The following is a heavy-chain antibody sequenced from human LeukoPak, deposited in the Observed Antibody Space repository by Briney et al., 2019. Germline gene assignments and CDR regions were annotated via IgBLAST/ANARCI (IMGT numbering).Heavy chain of an antibody. Sequence: GRSLRLSCAASGFTFSSYGMHWVRQAPGKGLEWVAVISYDGSNKYYADSVKGRFTISRDNAKNTLYLQMNSLRAEDTAVYYCARSYYDILTGYWVDDTFDIWGQGTKVTVSS. V-gene: IGHV3-30*03. CDR3: ARSYYDILTGYWVDDTFDI. J-gene: IGHJ3*02. CDR2: ISYDGSNK. CDR1: GFTFSSYG. D-gene: IGHD3-9*01.